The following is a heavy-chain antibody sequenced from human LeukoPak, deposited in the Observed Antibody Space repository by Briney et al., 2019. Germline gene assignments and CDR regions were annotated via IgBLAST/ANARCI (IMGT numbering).Heavy chain of an antibody. Sequence: SETLSLTCTVSGGSISSGDFYWTWIRQHPGKGLEWIGYIYYSGSTYYNPSLKSRITISIDTSESLFSLNLSSVTAADTAVYHCARRTSEAPGWFFDLWGRGTLVTVSS. J-gene: IGHJ2*01. CDR3: ARRTSEAPGWFFDL. V-gene: IGHV4-31*03. CDR2: IYYSGST. CDR1: GGSISSGDFY.